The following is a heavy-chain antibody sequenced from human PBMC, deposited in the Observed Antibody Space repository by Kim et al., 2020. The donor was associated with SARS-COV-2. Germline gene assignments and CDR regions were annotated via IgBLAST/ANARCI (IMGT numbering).Heavy chain of an antibody. CDR3: ARGYCTTASCSSLDY. D-gene: IGHD2-2*01. Sequence: SQTLSLTCAVYGGSFSGYYWRWIRQPPGKGLEWIGEINHSGSTNYNPSLKSRVTISVDTSKNQFSLRLTSVTAADTAMYYCARGYCTTASCSSLDYWGQGTLVTVSS. CDR1: GGSFSGYY. V-gene: IGHV4-34*01. J-gene: IGHJ4*02. CDR2: INHSGST.